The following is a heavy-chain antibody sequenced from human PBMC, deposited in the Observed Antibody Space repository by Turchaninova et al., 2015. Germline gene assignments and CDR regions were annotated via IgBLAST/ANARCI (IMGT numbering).Heavy chain of an antibody. V-gene: IGHV4-31*03. CDR1: GDSFSSGIYY. J-gene: IGHJ5*02. CDR3: WGDGGIASRGWSSFDL. CDR2: ISYTGGT. Sequence: GPGLVKPSQTLTLTCTVSGDSFSSGIYYWTWIRQRPGAGLEWIGYISYTGGTYYNSSLEGRVAISADTSKKQFSLQLNSVTAADTAVYYFWGDGGIASRGWSSFDLWGQGTLVTVSS. D-gene: IGHD3-16*01.